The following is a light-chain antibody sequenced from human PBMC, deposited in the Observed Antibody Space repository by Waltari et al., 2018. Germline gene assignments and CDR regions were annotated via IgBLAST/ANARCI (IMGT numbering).Light chain of an antibody. CDR1: QSVGGT. CDR3: QHYVRLPAT. J-gene: IGKJ1*01. Sequence: IVLTQPPGTLSLSPGVRATLTCRASQSVGGTLAWYQQKPGQAPRLLMYGTSIRAPGTPDRFSGTGSGTDFSLTISRLEPEDFAVYYCQHYVRLPATFGQGTKVEIK. V-gene: IGKV3-20*01. CDR2: GTS.